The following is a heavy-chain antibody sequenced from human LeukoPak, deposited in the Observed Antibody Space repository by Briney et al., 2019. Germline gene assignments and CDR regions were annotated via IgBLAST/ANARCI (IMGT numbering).Heavy chain of an antibody. CDR2: IYNSGNT. CDR3: ARRVAVRPKYYFDF. J-gene: IGHJ4*02. D-gene: IGHD6-6*01. CDR1: GGSVSSASDY. Sequence: PSETLSLTCTVSGGSVSSASDYWTWIRQPPGKGLEWIGYIYNSGNTNYNPSLKSRVTISLDTPKNQFTLKLTSVTAADTAVYYCARRVAVRPKYYFDFWGQGTLVTVSS. V-gene: IGHV4-61*01.